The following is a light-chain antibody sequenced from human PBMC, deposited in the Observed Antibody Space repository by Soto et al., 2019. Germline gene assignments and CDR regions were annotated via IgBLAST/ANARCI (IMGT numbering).Light chain of an antibody. CDR3: SSNTTSNTRQIV. Sequence: QSALTQPASVSGSPGQSITSSCTGTSSDVGGYNYVSWYQHHPGKAPKLIIYDVTNRPSGVSNPFSGSKSGNTASLTISGLQPEDEADYYCSSNTTSNTRQIVFGTGTKVPVL. J-gene: IGLJ1*01. CDR2: DVT. CDR1: SSDVGGYNY. V-gene: IGLV2-14*03.